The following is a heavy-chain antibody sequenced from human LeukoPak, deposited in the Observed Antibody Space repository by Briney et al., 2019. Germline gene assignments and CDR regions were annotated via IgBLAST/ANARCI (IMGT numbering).Heavy chain of an antibody. CDR3: ARVWVGYCTNGVCYSLDY. D-gene: IGHD2-8*01. Sequence: GASVKVSCKASGYTFTGYYMHWVRQAPGQELEWMGRINPNSGGTNYAQKFQGRVTMTRDTSISTAYMELSRLRSDDTAVYYCARVWVGYCTNGVCYSLDYWGQGTLVTVSS. CDR2: INPNSGGT. J-gene: IGHJ4*02. V-gene: IGHV1-2*06. CDR1: GYTFTGYY.